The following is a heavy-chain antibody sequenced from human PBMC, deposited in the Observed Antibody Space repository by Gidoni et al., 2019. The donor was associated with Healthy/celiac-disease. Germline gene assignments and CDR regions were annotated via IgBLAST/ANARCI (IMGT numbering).Heavy chain of an antibody. Sequence: EVQLVESGGGLVKPGGSLRLSCAASGFTFSNAWMSWVRQAPGKGLEWVGRIKSKTDGGTTDYAAPVKGRFTISRDDSKNTLYLQMNSLKTEDTAVYYCKPAAVVPAAIGFWFDPWGQGTLVTVSS. CDR3: KPAAVVPAAIGFWFDP. J-gene: IGHJ5*02. CDR2: IKSKTDGGTT. D-gene: IGHD2-2*02. CDR1: GFTFSNAW. V-gene: IGHV3-15*01.